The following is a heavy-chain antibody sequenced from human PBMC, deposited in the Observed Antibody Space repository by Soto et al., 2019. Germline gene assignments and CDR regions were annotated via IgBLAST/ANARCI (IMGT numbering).Heavy chain of an antibody. D-gene: IGHD3-22*01. Sequence: SETLSLTCTVSGGSVSSGSYYWSWIRQPPGKGLEWIGYIYYSGSTNYNPSLKSRVTISVDTSKNQFSLKLSSVTAADTAVYYCARDIKGLSPGFDSSGYYYVRAFDIWGQGTMVTVSS. CDR3: ARDIKGLSPGFDSSGYYYVRAFDI. CDR2: IYYSGST. V-gene: IGHV4-61*01. CDR1: GGSVSSGSYY. J-gene: IGHJ3*02.